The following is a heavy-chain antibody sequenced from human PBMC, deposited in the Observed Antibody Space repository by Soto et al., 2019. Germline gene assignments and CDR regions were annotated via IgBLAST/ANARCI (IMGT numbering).Heavy chain of an antibody. CDR3: ARDPLFVSYYYGMDV. Sequence: GGSLRLSCAASGFTFGSYGMHWVRQAPGKGLEWVAVIWYDGSNKYYADSVKGRFTISRDNSKNTLYLQMNSLRAEDTAVYYCARDPLFVSYYYGMDVWGQGTTVTVSS. V-gene: IGHV3-33*01. J-gene: IGHJ6*02. CDR1: GFTFGSYG. CDR2: IWYDGSNK. D-gene: IGHD2-21*01.